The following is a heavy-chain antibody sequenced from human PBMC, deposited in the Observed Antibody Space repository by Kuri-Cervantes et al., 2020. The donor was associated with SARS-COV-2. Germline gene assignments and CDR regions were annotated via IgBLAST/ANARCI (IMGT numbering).Heavy chain of an antibody. CDR3: ARGAANYYMDV. D-gene: IGHD3-16*01. Sequence: GGSLRLSCVASGFTFSNYAIHWVRQAPGKGLEWVAVIWYDGKNEYYAGSVKGRFTISRDNSRNTVLLQMNILRAEDTAIYYCARGAANYYMDVWGKGTTVTVSS. J-gene: IGHJ6*03. V-gene: IGHV3-33*08. CDR2: IWYDGKNE. CDR1: GFTFSNYA.